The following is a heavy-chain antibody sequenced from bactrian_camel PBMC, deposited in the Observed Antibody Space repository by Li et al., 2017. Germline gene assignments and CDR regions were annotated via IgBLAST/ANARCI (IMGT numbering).Heavy chain of an antibody. CDR2: IHKATGET. V-gene: IGHV3S40*01. J-gene: IGHJ6*01. CDR1: GYNYRRYC. CDR3: AADIEAWWLLALQPQTDFGW. D-gene: IGHD2*01. Sequence: DVQLVESGGDSVQPGGSLRLSCTVSGYNYRRYCMGWFRQVTGKEREVVASIHKATGETYYADSVRGRATLSQDDARTTLYLQISDLKPEDSAMYYCAADIEAWWLLALQPQTDFGWWGQGTQVTVS.